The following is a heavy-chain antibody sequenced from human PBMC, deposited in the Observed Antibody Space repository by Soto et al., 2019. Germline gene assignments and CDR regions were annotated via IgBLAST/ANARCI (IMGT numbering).Heavy chain of an antibody. V-gene: IGHV5-10-1*01. Sequence: GESLKISCKGSGYSCTSYWISWVRQMPGKGLEWMGRIDPSDSYTNYSPSFQGHVTISADKSISTAYLQWSSLQASDTATYYCARSLVNGTYEAFDIWGQGTLVTVSS. D-gene: IGHD6-13*01. CDR2: IDPSDSYT. J-gene: IGHJ3*02. CDR1: GYSCTSYW. CDR3: ARSLVNGTYEAFDI.